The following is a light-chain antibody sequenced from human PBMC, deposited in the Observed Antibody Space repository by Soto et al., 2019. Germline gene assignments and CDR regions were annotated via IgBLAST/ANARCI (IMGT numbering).Light chain of an antibody. CDR3: NSLRVNHLYV. V-gene: IGLV2-14*01. Sequence: QSVLTQPASASGSPGQTITISCTGTSSDVGRYNTVSWYQHHPGKAPKLIIYEVTHRPAGISDRFSASKSGNTASLTISGLQAEDEADYYCNSLRVNHLYVFGSGTKVTV. J-gene: IGLJ1*01. CDR2: EVT. CDR1: SSDVGRYNT.